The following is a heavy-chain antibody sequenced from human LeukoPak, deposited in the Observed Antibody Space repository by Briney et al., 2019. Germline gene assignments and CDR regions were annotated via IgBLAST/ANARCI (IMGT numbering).Heavy chain of an antibody. CDR1: GDSVSSNSAA. J-gene: IGHJ4*02. CDR3: ARDSSDIVATITGYYFDY. D-gene: IGHD5-12*01. V-gene: IGHV6-1*01. CDR2: TYYRSKWYN. Sequence: SQTLSLTCAISGDSVSSNSAAWNWIRQSPSRDLEWLGRTYYRSKWYNDYAVSVKSRITINPDTSKNQFSLQLNSVTPEDTAVYYCARDSSDIVATITGYYFDYWGQGTLVTVSS.